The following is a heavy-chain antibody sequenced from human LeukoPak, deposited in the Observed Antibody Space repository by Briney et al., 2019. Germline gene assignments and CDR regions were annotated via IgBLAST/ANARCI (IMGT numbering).Heavy chain of an antibody. CDR1: GYTFTNYD. V-gene: IGHV1-8*03. CDR3: ARDMQWLGRWGNWFDP. D-gene: IGHD6-19*01. Sequence: ASVKVSCKASGYTFTNYDINWVRQATGQGLEWMGWMNPNNGNTNYAQKFQGRITITRNTSITTAYMELGSLKSEDTAVYYCARDMQWLGRWGNWFDPWGQGTLVTVSS. J-gene: IGHJ5*02. CDR2: MNPNNGNT.